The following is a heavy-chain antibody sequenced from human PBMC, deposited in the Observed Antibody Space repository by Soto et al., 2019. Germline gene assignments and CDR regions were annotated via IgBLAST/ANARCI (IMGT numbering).Heavy chain of an antibody. CDR3: APQWLVHRAFDY. V-gene: IGHV3-23*01. J-gene: IGHJ4*02. CDR1: GFTFSSYA. D-gene: IGHD6-19*01. CDR2: ISGSGGST. Sequence: EVQLLESGGGLVQPGGSLRLSCAASGFTFSSYAMSWVRQAPGKGLEWVSAISGSGGSTYYADSVKGRFTIARDTSKNTLSLQMNSLRAGATAVYYCAPQWLVHRAFDYWGQGTLVTVSS.